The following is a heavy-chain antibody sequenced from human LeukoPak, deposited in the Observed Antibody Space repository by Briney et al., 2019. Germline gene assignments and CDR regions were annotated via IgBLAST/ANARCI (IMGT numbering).Heavy chain of an antibody. J-gene: IGHJ6*03. CDR2: IKQDGSEK. V-gene: IGHV3-7*01. D-gene: IGHD6-13*01. CDR1: GFTFSSYW. CDR3: ARKQQLVSWGYYYYYMDV. Sequence: GGSLRLSCAASGFTFSSYWMSWVRQAPGKGLEWVANIKQDGSEKYYVDSVKGRFTISRDNAKNSLYLQMNSLRAEDTAVYYCARKQQLVSWGYYYYYMDVWGKGTTVTVSS.